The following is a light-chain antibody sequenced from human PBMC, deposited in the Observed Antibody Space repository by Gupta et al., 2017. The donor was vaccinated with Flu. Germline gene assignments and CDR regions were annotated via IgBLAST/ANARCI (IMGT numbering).Light chain of an antibody. CDR3: QQDNKWPWT. CDR2: GAS. Sequence: EVVMTQSPATLSVSPGERTTLSCRPSQSVTSNLDWYQQRPGQAPRIPLHGASTRATGIPARFSGSGSGTEFTLTISSLQSEDAAVYHCQQDNKWPWTFGQGTKVEI. V-gene: IGKV3-15*01. CDR1: QSVTSN. J-gene: IGKJ1*01.